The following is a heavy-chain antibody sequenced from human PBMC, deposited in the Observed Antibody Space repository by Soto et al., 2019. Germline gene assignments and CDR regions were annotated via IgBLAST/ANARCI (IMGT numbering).Heavy chain of an antibody. D-gene: IGHD6-19*01. Sequence: QVQLVQSGAEVKEPGASVKVSCKTSGYTFTSYGISWVRQAPGQGLEWMGWISAYNGNTNYTQKVQGRVTMTTDTTTSTAYMEQRSLRSDDTAVYYCARESGYSSGWYPDYWGQGTLVTVSS. J-gene: IGHJ4*02. CDR3: ARESGYSSGWYPDY. V-gene: IGHV1-18*01. CDR1: GYTFTSYG. CDR2: ISAYNGNT.